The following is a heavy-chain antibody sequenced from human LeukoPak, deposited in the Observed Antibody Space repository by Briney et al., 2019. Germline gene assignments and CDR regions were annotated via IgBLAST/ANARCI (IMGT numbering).Heavy chain of an antibody. CDR3: ARDIVVVPAAIFDY. Sequence: ASVKVSCKASGYTFTDYNLHWVRQAPGQRLEWMGRINAGNGNTYYSQKFQGRLTIIRDTFASTAYMELNSLRSEDTAVYYCARDIVVVPAAIFDYWGQGTLVTVSS. CDR2: INAGNGNT. V-gene: IGHV1-3*01. J-gene: IGHJ4*02. CDR1: GYTFTDYN. D-gene: IGHD2-2*01.